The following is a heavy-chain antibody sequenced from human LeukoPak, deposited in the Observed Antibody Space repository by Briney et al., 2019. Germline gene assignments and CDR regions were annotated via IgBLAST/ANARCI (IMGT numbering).Heavy chain of an antibody. CDR2: IDPSDSYT. D-gene: IGHD3-22*01. CDR1: GYSFTSYW. Sequence: GESLKISCKGSGYSFTSYWISWVRQVPGKGLEWMGRIDPSDSYTKYSPSFQGHVTISADKSISTAYLQWGSLKASDTAMYYCAKSSGYGPNDAFDIWGQGTMVTVSS. V-gene: IGHV5-10-1*01. CDR3: AKSSGYGPNDAFDI. J-gene: IGHJ3*02.